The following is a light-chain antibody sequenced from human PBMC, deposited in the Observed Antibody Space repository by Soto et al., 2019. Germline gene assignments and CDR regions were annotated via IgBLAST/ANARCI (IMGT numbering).Light chain of an antibody. CDR3: QQYGSSRT. Sequence: EIVLTQSPGTLSLSPGERATLSCRASQSVSSSYLAWYQQKPGQAPRLLIYGASRRATGIPDRFSGSGSGKDFPITISRLEPEDFAVYYCQQYGSSRTFGQGTKVEIK. J-gene: IGKJ1*01. CDR1: QSVSSSY. CDR2: GAS. V-gene: IGKV3-20*01.